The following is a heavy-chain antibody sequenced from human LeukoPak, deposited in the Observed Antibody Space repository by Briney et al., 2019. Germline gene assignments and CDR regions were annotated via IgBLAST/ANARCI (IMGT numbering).Heavy chain of an antibody. V-gene: IGHV4-39*07. CDR3: ASSSYDLLTGLGLTHDF. D-gene: IGHD3-9*01. J-gene: IGHJ4*02. Sequence: PSETLSLTCIVSRGSISSTSYYWGWLRQPPGKGLEWIGNIYYSGSTDYNPSLKSRVTISVDTSKNQFSLSLSSVTAADTAVYFCASSSYDLLTGLGLTHDFWGQGTLVTVSS. CDR2: IYYSGST. CDR1: RGSISSTSYY.